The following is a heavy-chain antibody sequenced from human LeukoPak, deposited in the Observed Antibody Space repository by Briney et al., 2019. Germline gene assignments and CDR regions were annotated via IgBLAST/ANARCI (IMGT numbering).Heavy chain of an antibody. Sequence: SETLSLTCTVSGYSISSGYYWGWIRQPPGKGLDWIGSIYHSGSTYYNPSLKSRVTISIDTSKNQFSLKLSSVTAADTAVYYCARTRLWFGDLFTHFDNWGQGTLVTVSS. D-gene: IGHD3-10*01. CDR1: GYSISSGYY. V-gene: IGHV4-38-2*02. J-gene: IGHJ4*02. CDR3: ARTRLWFGDLFTHFDN. CDR2: IYHSGST.